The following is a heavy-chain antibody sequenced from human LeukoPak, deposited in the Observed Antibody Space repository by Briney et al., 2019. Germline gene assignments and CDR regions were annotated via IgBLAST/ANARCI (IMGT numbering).Heavy chain of an antibody. CDR2: VTFDGSSK. D-gene: IGHD2-2*01. V-gene: IGHV3-30*18. J-gene: IGHJ4*02. CDR3: AKQEIGTSWSGGY. Sequence: AGSLRLSCAASGLTIGNYGKHWVRQAPGKGLVGVAVVTFDGSSKYYADSVKGRFTISRDDSENTLYLQMNSLRADDTAVYYCAKQEIGTSWSGGYWGQGTLVTVSS. CDR1: GLTIGNYG.